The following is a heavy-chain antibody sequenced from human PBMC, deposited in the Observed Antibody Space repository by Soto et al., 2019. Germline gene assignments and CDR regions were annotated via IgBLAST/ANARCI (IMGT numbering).Heavy chain of an antibody. CDR2: IYYSGST. Sequence: PSETLSLTCTVSGASISSSSYYWGWIRKPPGKGLEWIGSIYYSGSTYYNPSLKSRVTISVDTSKNQFSLKLSSVTAADTAVYYCARTKGSFGVVIYYYYGMDVWGQGTTVTVSS. V-gene: IGHV4-39*01. CDR3: ARTKGSFGVVIYYYYGMDV. J-gene: IGHJ6*02. CDR1: GASISSSSYY. D-gene: IGHD3-3*01.